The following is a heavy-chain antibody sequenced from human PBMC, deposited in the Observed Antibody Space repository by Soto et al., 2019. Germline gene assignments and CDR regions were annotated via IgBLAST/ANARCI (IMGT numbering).Heavy chain of an antibody. CDR3: AREDGVVGSSSAFDH. CDR1: GFTFSTYT. D-gene: IGHD1-26*01. J-gene: IGHJ4*02. Sequence: CGSLRLSCVFSGFTFSTYTMNWVRQAPGKGLEWVSSINGRSNYVYYADSVKGRFTISRDNAKNSLYLQMNRLRAEDTAIYYCAREDGVVGSSSAFDHWGLGTLVTVSS. V-gene: IGHV3-21*01. CDR2: INGRSNYV.